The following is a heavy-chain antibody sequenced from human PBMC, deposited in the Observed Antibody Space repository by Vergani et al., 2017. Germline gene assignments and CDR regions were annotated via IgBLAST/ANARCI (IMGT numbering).Heavy chain of an antibody. D-gene: IGHD2-2*01. V-gene: IGHV3-23*01. J-gene: IGHJ4*02. CDR1: GFTFSSYA. CDR2: ISGSGGST. Sequence: EVQLLESGGGLVQPGGSLRLSCAASGFTFSSYAMSWVRPAPGKGLEWVSAISGSGGSTYYADSVKGRFTISRDNSKNTLYLQMNSLRAEDTAVYYCAKDRPGSGVVVPAAMGQYFDYWGQGTLGTVSS. CDR3: AKDRPGSGVVVPAAMGQYFDY.